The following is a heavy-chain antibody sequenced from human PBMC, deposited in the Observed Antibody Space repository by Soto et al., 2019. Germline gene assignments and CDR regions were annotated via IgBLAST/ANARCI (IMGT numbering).Heavy chain of an antibody. J-gene: IGHJ4*01. Sequence: SETLSLTCTVSGGSIRNVYWSWIRQSPGKRLEWIGFILHSGNAKYNPSLKSRVTISVDTSKNQFSLSLDSVTAADTAVYFCARAHAPTLPFDYWGQGTLVTVPQ. CDR3: ARAHAPTLPFDY. D-gene: IGHD2-15*01. V-gene: IGHV4-59*01. CDR1: GGSIRNVY. CDR2: ILHSGNA.